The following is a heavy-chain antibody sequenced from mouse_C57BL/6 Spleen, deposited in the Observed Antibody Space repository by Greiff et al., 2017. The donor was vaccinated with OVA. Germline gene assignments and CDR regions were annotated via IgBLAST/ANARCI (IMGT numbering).Heavy chain of an antibody. J-gene: IGHJ3*01. CDR3: TRLGTGGGLAWFAY. D-gene: IGHD4-1*01. CDR2: IDPETGGT. V-gene: IGHV1-15*01. Sequence: QVHVKQSGAELVRPGASVTLSCKASGYTFTDYEMHWVKQTPVHGLEWIGAIDPETGGTAYNQKFKGKAILTADKSSSTAYMELRSLTSEDSAVYYCTRLGTGGGLAWFAYWGQGTLVTVSA. CDR1: GYTFTDYE.